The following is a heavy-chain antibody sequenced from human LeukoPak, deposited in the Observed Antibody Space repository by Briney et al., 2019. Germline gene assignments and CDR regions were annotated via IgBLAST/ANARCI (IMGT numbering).Heavy chain of an antibody. CDR2: IAYTGST. CDR1: GGSISSYY. CDR3: ARGRYYYGSGSSVQNYYYYYGMDV. Sequence: PSETLSLTCTVSGGSISSYYWSWIRQPPGKGLEWIGCIAYTGSTNFNPSLKSRVTISVDISKKQLSLKLISVTAADTAVYYCARGRYYYGSGSSVQNYYYYYGMDVWGQGTTVTVSS. D-gene: IGHD3-10*01. J-gene: IGHJ6*02. V-gene: IGHV4-59*01.